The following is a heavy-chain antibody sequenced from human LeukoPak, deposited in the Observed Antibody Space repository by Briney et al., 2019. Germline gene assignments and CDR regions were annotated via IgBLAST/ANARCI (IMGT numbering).Heavy chain of an antibody. D-gene: IGHD3-10*01. CDR3: ARDSITMVRGVIITHY. J-gene: IGHJ4*02. V-gene: IGHV4-39*06. Sequence: SETLSLTCTVSGGSISSSSYYWGWIRQPPGKGLEWIGGIYYSGSTYYNPSLKSRVTISVDTSKNQFTLKLSSVTAADTAVYYCARDSITMVRGVIITHYWGQGTLVTVSS. CDR2: IYYSGST. CDR1: GGSISSSSYY.